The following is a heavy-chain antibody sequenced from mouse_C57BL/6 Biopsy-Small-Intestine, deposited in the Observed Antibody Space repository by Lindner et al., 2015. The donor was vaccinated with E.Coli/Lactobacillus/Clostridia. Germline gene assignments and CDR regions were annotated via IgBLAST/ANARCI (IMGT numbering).Heavy chain of an antibody. CDR2: INPSGGST. V-gene: IGHV1-64*01. Sequence: SVKVSCKASGYTFTSYYMHWVRQAPGQGLEWMGIINPSGGSTSYTQKFQGRVTMTRDTSTSTVYMEVSSLRYEDTAVYYCARGSVGVYGMDVWGQGTTVTVSS. CDR1: GYTFTSYY. D-gene: IGHD1-1*01. J-gene: IGHJ1*01. CDR3: ARGSVGVYGMDV.